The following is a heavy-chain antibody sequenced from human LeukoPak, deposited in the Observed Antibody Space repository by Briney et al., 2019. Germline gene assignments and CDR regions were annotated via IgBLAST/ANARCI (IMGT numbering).Heavy chain of an antibody. CDR2: MNPNSGNT. CDR1: GYTFTSYD. D-gene: IGHD6-19*01. J-gene: IGHJ3*02. Sequence: ASVKVSCKASGYTFTSYDINWVRQATGQGLEWMGWMNPNSGNTGYAQKFQGRVTITRNTSISTAYMELSSLRSEDTAVYYCARTGSDPNDAFDIWGQGTMVTVSS. V-gene: IGHV1-8*03. CDR3: ARTGSDPNDAFDI.